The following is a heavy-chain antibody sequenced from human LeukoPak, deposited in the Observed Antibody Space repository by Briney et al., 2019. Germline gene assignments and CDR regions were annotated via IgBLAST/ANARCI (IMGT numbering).Heavy chain of an antibody. J-gene: IGHJ4*02. D-gene: IGHD3-22*01. V-gene: IGHV1-8*01. CDR1: GCTFTGYD. Sequence: ASVKVSCKASGCTFTGYDINWVRQATGQGLEWMGWMNPNSGNTGYAQKFQGRVTMTRNTSISTAYMELSSLRSEDTAVYYCARGDNYYDSSGYDYWGQGTLVTVSS. CDR3: ARGDNYYDSSGYDY. CDR2: MNPNSGNT.